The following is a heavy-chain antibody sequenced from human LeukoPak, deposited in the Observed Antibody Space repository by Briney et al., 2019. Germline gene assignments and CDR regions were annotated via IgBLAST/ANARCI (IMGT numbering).Heavy chain of an antibody. V-gene: IGHV1-69*01. CDR3: ARVSRLAYDSSGYHQIFDY. CDR2: IIPIFGTA. D-gene: IGHD3-22*01. Sequence: ASVKVSCKASGGTFSSYAISWVRQAPGQGLEWMGGIIPIFGTANYAQKFQGRVTITADESTSTAYMELSSLRSEDTAVYYCARVSRLAYDSSGYHQIFDYWGQGTLVTVSS. J-gene: IGHJ4*02. CDR1: GGTFSSYA.